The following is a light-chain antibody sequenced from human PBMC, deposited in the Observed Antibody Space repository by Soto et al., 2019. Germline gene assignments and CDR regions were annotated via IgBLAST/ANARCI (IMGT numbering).Light chain of an antibody. V-gene: IGLV2-11*01. J-gene: IGLJ2*01. CDR2: DVS. CDR3: CSYAGSYTYVV. Sequence: QSALTQPRSVSGSPGQSVTISCTGTNSDVGGYNYVSWYQQHPGKAPKLMIYDVSKRPSGVPDRFSGSKSGHTASLTISGLQAEDEADYYCCSYAGSYTYVVFGGGTKLTVL. CDR1: NSDVGGYNY.